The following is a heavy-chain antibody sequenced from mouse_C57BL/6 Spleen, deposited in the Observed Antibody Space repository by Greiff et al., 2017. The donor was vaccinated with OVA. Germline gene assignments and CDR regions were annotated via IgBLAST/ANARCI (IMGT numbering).Heavy chain of an antibody. V-gene: IGHV1-55*01. CDR3: ARWRVYWYFDV. CDR1: GYTFTSYW. CDR2: IYPGSGST. Sequence: QVQLQQPGAELVKPGASVKMSCKASGYTFTSYWITWVKQRPGQGLEWIGDIYPGSGSTNYNEKFKSKATLTADKSSSTAYMQLSSLTSEDSAVYFCARWRVYWYFDVWGTGTTVTVSS. J-gene: IGHJ1*03.